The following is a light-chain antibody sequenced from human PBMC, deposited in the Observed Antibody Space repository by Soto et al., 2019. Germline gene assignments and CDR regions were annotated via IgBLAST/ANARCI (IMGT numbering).Light chain of an antibody. CDR3: QQYYNTPYT. Sequence: DIVVTQSPDSLAVSLGERATINCKSSQSVLYSSNNRDYLAWYQQKPGQPPKLLIYWASTRESGVPDRFSGSGSETDFTLTISSLQAEDVAVYYCQQYYNTPYTFGQGTKLEI. J-gene: IGKJ2*01. CDR2: WAS. V-gene: IGKV4-1*01. CDR1: QSVLYSSNNRDY.